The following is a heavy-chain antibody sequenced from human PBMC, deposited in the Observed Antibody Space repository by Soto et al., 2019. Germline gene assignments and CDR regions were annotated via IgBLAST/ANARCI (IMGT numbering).Heavy chain of an antibody. CDR2: INHLETT. CDR1: GACITYGAYS. Sequence: PWETLSLTCTVSGACITYGAYSGSWIRQTPGKGLEWIGYINHLETTFYNPSFESRLTLSIDRTKNQFSLNLKSMSAADRAVYFCARGGGFDSFDYWGQGILVTVSS. J-gene: IGHJ4*02. CDR3: ARGGGFDSFDY. D-gene: IGHD3-10*01. V-gene: IGHV4-30-2*01.